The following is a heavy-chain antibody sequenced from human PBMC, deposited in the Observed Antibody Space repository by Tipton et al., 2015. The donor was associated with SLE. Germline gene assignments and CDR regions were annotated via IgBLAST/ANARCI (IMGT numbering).Heavy chain of an antibody. D-gene: IGHD5-12*01. V-gene: IGHV4-39*07. CDR3: ARADGATGLDY. J-gene: IGHJ4*02. Sequence: TLSLTCTVSGGSVSSSSSYWGWIRQNPGQGLEWIGSIYYRGGTHYNPSLKSRVTVSVDTSNNRFSLKLNSATAADTAVYYCARADGATGLDYWGQGILVNVSS. CDR2: IYYRGGT. CDR1: GGSVSSSSSY.